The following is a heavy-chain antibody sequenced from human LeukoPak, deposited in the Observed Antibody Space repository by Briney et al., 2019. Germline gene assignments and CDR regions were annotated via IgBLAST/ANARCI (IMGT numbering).Heavy chain of an antibody. J-gene: IGHJ4*02. CDR3: ARLLGDGFDY. V-gene: IGHV5-51*01. D-gene: IGHD2-21*02. CDR2: IYVGDSDV. CDR1: GYSFSRNW. Sequence: GESLKISCKGSGYSFSRNWLGWVRQMPGKGLEWMGIIYVGDSDVRYSPSFQGQVTISADKSISTAYLQWSSLKASDTAMYYCARLLGDGFDYWGQGTLATVSS.